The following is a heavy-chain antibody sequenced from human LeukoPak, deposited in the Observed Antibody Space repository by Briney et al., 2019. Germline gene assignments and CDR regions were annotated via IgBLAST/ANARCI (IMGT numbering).Heavy chain of an antibody. V-gene: IGHV3-48*02. J-gene: IGHJ4*02. CDR1: GFTFSSYT. CDR3: ARGGDY. Sequence: PGGSLRLSCAAPGFTFSSYTMYWVRQALGKGLEWVSHISGSGSTIYYSDSVKGRFTISRDNVKNSLYLQMNSLRDEDTAVYYCARGGDYWGQGTLVTVSS. CDR2: ISGSGSTI.